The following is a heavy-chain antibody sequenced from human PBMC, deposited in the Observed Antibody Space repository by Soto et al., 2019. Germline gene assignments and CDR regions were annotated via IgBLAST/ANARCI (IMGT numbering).Heavy chain of an antibody. CDR3: GGRDCSSTSCYRYYYYYYMDV. CDR2: IYYSGST. J-gene: IGHJ6*03. Sequence: QLQLQESGPGLVKPSETLSLTCTVSGGSISSSSYYWGWIRQPPGKGLEWIGSIYYSGSTYYNPSLKSRVTISVDTSKNQFSLKLSSVTAADTAVYYCGGRDCSSTSCYRYYYYYYMDVWGKGTTVTVSS. CDR1: GGSISSSSYY. V-gene: IGHV4-39*01. D-gene: IGHD2-2*01.